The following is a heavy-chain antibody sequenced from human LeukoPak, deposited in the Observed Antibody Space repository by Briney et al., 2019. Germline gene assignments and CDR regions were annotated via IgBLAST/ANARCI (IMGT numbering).Heavy chain of an antibody. D-gene: IGHD6-13*01. CDR2: IYYSGST. CDR1: GGSISSYY. V-gene: IGHV4-59*12. J-gene: IGHJ4*02. CDR3: ARLIAAAGNIVDY. Sequence: KASETLSLTCTVSGGSISSYYWSWIRQPPGKGLEWIGYIYYSGSTNYNPSLKSRVTISVDTSKNQFSLKLSSVTAADTAVYYCARLIAAAGNIVDYWGQGTLVTVSS.